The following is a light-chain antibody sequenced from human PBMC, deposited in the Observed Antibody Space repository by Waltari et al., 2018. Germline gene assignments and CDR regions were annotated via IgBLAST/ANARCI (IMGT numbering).Light chain of an antibody. CDR1: QDISNY. CDR2: DAS. J-gene: IGKJ4*01. CDR3: QQYDNLPRLT. V-gene: IGKV1-33*01. Sequence: DIQMTQSPSSLSASVGDRVTITCQASQDISNYLNWYQQKPGKAPKLLIYDASNLETGDPSRFSGSGSGTDFTFTISSLQPEDIATYYCQQYDNLPRLTFGGGTKVEIK.